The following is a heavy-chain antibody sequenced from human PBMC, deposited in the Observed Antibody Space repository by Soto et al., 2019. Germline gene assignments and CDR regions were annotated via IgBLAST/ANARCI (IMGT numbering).Heavy chain of an antibody. Sequence: EVQLVQSGAEVKKPGESLRISCKGSGYSFTSYWISWVRQMPGKGLEWMGRIDPSDSYTNYSPSFQGHVTISADKSISTAYLQWSSVKASDTAMYYCARHRSRGPAAMSWWFDPWGQGTLVTVSS. V-gene: IGHV5-10-1*03. CDR2: IDPSDSYT. CDR3: ARHRSRGPAAMSWWFDP. CDR1: GYSFTSYW. D-gene: IGHD2-2*01. J-gene: IGHJ5*02.